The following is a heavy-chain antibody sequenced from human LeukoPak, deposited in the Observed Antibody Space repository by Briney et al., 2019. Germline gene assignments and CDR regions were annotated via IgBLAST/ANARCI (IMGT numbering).Heavy chain of an antibody. Sequence: GAPKLSWSGFGITLPSPFNQWVRQTSSQGLEGVAFTSYDGSKKYYGDSVKGRFTISRDNSKNTLYLEVSTLRAEDTAVYYCTRNPEMQYWFDPWGQGTLVTVSS. J-gene: IGHJ5*02. CDR1: GITLPSPF. V-gene: IGHV3-30-3*01. D-gene: IGHD2/OR15-2a*01. CDR2: TSYDGSKK. CDR3: TRNPEMQYWFDP.